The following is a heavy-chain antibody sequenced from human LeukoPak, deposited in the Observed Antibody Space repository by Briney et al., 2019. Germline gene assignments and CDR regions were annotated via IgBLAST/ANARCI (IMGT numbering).Heavy chain of an antibody. D-gene: IGHD5-24*01. V-gene: IGHV4-59*01. J-gene: IGHJ4*02. CDR2: IYYSGST. Sequence: SETLSLTCTDPGGSISSYYWSWIRQPPGKGLEWIGYIYYSGSTNYNPSLKSRVTVSVDTSKNQFSLRLSSVAAAVTAVYYCAGYKRIPDDCGGQGTLVTVSS. CDR3: AGYKRIPDDC. CDR1: GGSISSYY.